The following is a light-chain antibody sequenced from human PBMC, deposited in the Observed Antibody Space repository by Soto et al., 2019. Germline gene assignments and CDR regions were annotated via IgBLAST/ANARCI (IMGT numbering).Light chain of an antibody. V-gene: IGLV1-40*01. Sequence: QSVLTQPPSVSGAPGQRVTISCTGSSSNIGADYDVNWYQQRPGTAPKLLIFGNINRPSGVPDRFSGSKSGTSASLAITGLQAEDEGDYYCQSYDSTLSARYVFGTGTKLTVL. J-gene: IGLJ1*01. CDR1: SSNIGADYD. CDR3: QSYDSTLSARYV. CDR2: GNI.